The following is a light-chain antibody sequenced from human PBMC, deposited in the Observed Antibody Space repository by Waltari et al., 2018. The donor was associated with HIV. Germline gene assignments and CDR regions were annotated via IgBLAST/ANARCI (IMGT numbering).Light chain of an antibody. J-gene: IGLJ3*02. Sequence: QSVLTQPPSVSGAPGPRVTISCTGRSSNIGAGYAVHWYQQLPGTAPKLLIYGNSNRPSGVPDRFSGSKSGTSASLAITGLQAEDEADYYCQSYDSSLSGSRVFGGGTKLTVL. CDR1: SSNIGAGYA. V-gene: IGLV1-40*01. CDR3: QSYDSSLSGSRV. CDR2: GNS.